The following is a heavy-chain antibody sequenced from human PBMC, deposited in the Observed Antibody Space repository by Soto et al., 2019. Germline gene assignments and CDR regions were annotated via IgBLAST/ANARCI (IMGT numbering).Heavy chain of an antibody. J-gene: IGHJ4*02. Sequence: EVQLVESGGGLVQPGGSLRLSCAASGFTFSSYWMHWVRQVPGKRLVWVSRIKSDGTSTDYADSVKGRFTISRDNAKNRLYLQMNSLRVEDTAVYYCVIDRSTCKDYLGQGTLVTVSS. CDR2: IKSDGTST. CDR1: GFTFSSYW. D-gene: IGHD2-2*01. V-gene: IGHV3-74*01. CDR3: VIDRSTCKDY.